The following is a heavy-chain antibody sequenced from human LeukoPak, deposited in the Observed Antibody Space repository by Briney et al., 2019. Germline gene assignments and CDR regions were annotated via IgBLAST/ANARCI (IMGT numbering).Heavy chain of an antibody. Sequence: GSSVKVSCKASGGTFSSYAISWVRQAPGQGLEWMGRIIPIFGTANYAQKFQGRVTITTDESTSTAYMELSSLRSEDTAVYYCARGIAAAGWGNYYYYYMDVWGKGTTVTVSS. CDR3: ARGIAAAGWGNYYYYYMDV. D-gene: IGHD6-13*01. J-gene: IGHJ6*03. CDR1: GGTFSSYA. CDR2: IIPIFGTA. V-gene: IGHV1-69*05.